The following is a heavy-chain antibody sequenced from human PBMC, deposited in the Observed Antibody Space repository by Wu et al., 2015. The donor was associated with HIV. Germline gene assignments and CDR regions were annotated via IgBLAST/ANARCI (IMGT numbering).Heavy chain of an antibody. D-gene: IGHD2-21*02. Sequence: QVQLQESGPGLVKPSETLSLTCAVSGFSIGSNYYWGWIRQPPGKGLEWIGSIYYTGNTYYNPSLKSRVTISVDSSKKQFSLKLTSVTVADTAVYYCARLVVVTRHFDYWGQGTLVTVSS. J-gene: IGHJ4*02. CDR2: IYYTGNT. V-gene: IGHV4-38-2*01. CDR3: ARLVVVTRHFDY. CDR1: GFSIGSNYY.